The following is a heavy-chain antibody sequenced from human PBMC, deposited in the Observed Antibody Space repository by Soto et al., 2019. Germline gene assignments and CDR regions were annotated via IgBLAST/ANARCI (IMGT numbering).Heavy chain of an antibody. CDR3: TKASSDRNHMEV. V-gene: IGHV3-23*01. CDR1: GFTFGNFV. J-gene: IGHJ6*02. Sequence: PGGSLRLSCAASGFTFGNFVMRWVRQTPGKGLEWVSTITETGGDTYYTDSVKGRFTISRDNSKNTLYLQMTSLRAEDTGLYYCTKASSDRNHMEVWGPGTTVTVSS. CDR2: ITETGGDT.